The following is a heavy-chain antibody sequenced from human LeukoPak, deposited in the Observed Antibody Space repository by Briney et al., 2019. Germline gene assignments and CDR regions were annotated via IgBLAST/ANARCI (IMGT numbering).Heavy chain of an antibody. CDR1: GFTVSSNY. D-gene: IGHD3-10*01. J-gene: IGHJ6*02. V-gene: IGHV3-53*01. CDR3: ARDQGLWFGKPRDYYYYYGMDV. CDR2: IYSGGST. Sequence: QTGGSLRLSCAASGFTVSSNYMSWVRQAPGKGLEWVSVIYSGGSTYCADSVKGRFTISRDNSKNTLYLQMNSLRAEDTAVYYCARDQGLWFGKPRDYYYYYGMDVWGQGTTVTVSS.